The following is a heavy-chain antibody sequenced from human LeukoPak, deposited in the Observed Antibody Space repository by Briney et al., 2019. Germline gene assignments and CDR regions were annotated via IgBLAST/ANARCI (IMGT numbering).Heavy chain of an antibody. CDR1: GFTFSSYG. V-gene: IGHV3-33*01. J-gene: IGHJ4*02. CDR2: ILSDGSKE. Sequence: PGGSLRLSCAASGFTFSSYGMHWVRQAPGKGLEWVAVILSDGSKEFYTDSVKGRFTISRDNAKNSLYLQMNGLRAEDTAVYYCARDVPTIVGALDYWGQGTLVTVSS. D-gene: IGHD1-26*01. CDR3: ARDVPTIVGALDY.